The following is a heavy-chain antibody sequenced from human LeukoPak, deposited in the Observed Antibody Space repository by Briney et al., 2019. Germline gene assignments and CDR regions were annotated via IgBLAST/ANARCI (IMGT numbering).Heavy chain of an antibody. CDR1: GYMFTGYY. Sequence: ASVKVSCKASGYMFTGYYIHWVRQAPGQGLEWMGRINPNSGGANFAQKFQGRVTMTRDTSINTAYLELTSLRSEDTAVYYCARVIGRYYDSSGYSNVYYYYGMDVWGQGTTVTVSS. CDR2: INPNSGGA. V-gene: IGHV1-2*06. J-gene: IGHJ6*02. CDR3: ARVIGRYYDSSGYSNVYYYYGMDV. D-gene: IGHD3-22*01.